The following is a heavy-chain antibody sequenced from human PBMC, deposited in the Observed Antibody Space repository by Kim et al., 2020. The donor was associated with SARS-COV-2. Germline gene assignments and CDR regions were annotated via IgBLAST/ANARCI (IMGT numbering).Heavy chain of an antibody. CDR3: ARDSYYDSSGYYHGGAFDI. D-gene: IGHD3-22*01. V-gene: IGHV3-48*02. J-gene: IGHJ3*02. Sequence: GRFTISRDNAKNSLYLQMNSLRDDDTAVYYCARDSYYDSSGYYHGGAFDIWGQGTMVTVSS.